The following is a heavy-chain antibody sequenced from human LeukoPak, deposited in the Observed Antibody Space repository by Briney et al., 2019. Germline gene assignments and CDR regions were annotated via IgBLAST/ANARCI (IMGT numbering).Heavy chain of an antibody. CDR1: GIPFSDYY. CDR2: ISSSSSYS. D-gene: IGHD6-25*01. J-gene: IGHJ4*02. V-gene: IGHV3-11*03. Sequence: GGSLRLSCIVSGIPFSDYYMNWIRQAPGKGLEWLSYISSSSSYSDYADSVKGRFTISRDNAKSALYLQLNSLRLEDTAVYYCAAGTAAGFWGQGTLVTVSS. CDR3: AAGTAAGF.